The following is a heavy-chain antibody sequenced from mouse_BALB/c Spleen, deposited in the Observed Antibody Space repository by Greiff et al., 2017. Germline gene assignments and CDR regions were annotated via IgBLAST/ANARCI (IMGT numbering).Heavy chain of an antibody. CDR1: GFTFSSNA. CDR3: AREKGLYLDYAEDAMDY. Sequence: EVQRVGPGGGLVKPGGSLKLSCAASGFTFSSNAMSWVRRSPEKRRGWVAEISSGGSYTYYPDTVTGRFTISRDNAKNTLYLEMSSLRSEDTAMYYCAREKGLYLDYAEDAMDYWGQGTSVTVSS. D-gene: IGHD2-4*01. J-gene: IGHJ4*01. CDR2: ISSGGSYT. V-gene: IGHV5-9-4*01.